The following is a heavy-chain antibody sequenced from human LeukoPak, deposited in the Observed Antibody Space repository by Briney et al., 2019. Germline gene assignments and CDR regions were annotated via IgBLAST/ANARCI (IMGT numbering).Heavy chain of an antibody. V-gene: IGHV3-48*03. CDR3: ARDTLEYSNSPDALDI. CDR2: ISSSGSTI. Sequence: GGSLRLSCAASGFTFSSYEMNWVRQAPGKGLEWVSYISSSGSTIYYADSVKGRFTISRDNAKNSLYLQMESLRDEDTAIYYCARDTLEYSNSPDALDIWGQGTMVTVSS. D-gene: IGHD4-23*01. CDR1: GFTFSSYE. J-gene: IGHJ3*02.